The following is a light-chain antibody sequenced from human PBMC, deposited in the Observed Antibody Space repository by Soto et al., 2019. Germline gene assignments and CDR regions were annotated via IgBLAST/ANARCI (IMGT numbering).Light chain of an antibody. Sequence: EIVLTQSPGTLSLSPWERATLSCSAGQSVSSGLAWYQQKPGQAPRLLIYGAFNRATGIPARFSGSGSGTDFTLTISRLEPEDSAIYYCQQRNTSPPVTFGQGTRLEI. V-gene: IGKV3-11*01. CDR3: QQRNTSPPVT. CDR1: QSVSSG. J-gene: IGKJ5*01. CDR2: GAF.